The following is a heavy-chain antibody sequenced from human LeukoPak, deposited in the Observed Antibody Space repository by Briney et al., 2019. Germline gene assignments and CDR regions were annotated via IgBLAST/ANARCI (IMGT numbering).Heavy chain of an antibody. CDR2: ISYDGSNK. Sequence: GGSLRLSCAASGFTFSSYAMHWVRQAPGKGLEWVAVISYDGSNKYYADSVKGRFTISRDNSKNTLYLQMNSLRAEDTAAYYCASTYGSGSSWGQGNLVTVSS. J-gene: IGHJ5*02. V-gene: IGHV3-30-3*01. CDR1: GFTFSSYA. D-gene: IGHD3-10*01. CDR3: ASTYGSGSS.